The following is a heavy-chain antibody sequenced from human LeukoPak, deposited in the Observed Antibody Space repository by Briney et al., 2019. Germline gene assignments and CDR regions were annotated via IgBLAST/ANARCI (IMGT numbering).Heavy chain of an antibody. D-gene: IGHD2-2*02. CDR3: ARVPTTKYCSSTSCYTGDYYYGMDV. CDR2: INPNSGGT. Sequence: ASVKVSCKASGYTFTGYYMHWVRQAPGQGLEWMGWINPNSGGTNYAQKFQGRVTMTRDTSISTAYMELSRLRSDDTAVYYCARVPTTKYCSSTSCYTGDYYYGMDVWGQGTTVTVSS. V-gene: IGHV1-2*02. CDR1: GYTFTGYY. J-gene: IGHJ6*02.